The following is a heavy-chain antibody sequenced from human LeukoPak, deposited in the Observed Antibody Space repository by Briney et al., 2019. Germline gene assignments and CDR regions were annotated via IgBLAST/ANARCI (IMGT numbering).Heavy chain of an antibody. Sequence: SETLSLTGAVYGGSFSGYYWSWIRQPPGKGLEWMGEINHSGSTNYNPSLKRRVTISVDTSKNPFSLKLSSVTAADTAVYYCARGGGAVADSFDYWGQGTLVTVSS. CDR2: INHSGST. CDR3: ARGGGAVADSFDY. D-gene: IGHD6-19*01. CDR1: GGSFSGYY. J-gene: IGHJ4*02. V-gene: IGHV4-34*01.